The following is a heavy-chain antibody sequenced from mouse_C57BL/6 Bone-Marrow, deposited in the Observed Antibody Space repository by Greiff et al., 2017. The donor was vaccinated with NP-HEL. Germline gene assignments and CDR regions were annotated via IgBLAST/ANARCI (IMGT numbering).Heavy chain of an antibody. Sequence: VQLKQPGAELVKPGASVKLSCKASGYTFTSYWMHWVKQRPGQGLEWIGMIHPNSGSTNYNEKFKSKATLTVDKSSSTAYMQLSSLTSEDSAVYYCARANWDYFDYWGQGTTLTVSS. V-gene: IGHV1-64*01. CDR3: ARANWDYFDY. J-gene: IGHJ2*01. CDR2: IHPNSGST. CDR1: GYTFTSYW. D-gene: IGHD4-1*01.